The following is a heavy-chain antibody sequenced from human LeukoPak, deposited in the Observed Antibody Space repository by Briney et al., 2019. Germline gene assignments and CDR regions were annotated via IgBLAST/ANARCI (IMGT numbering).Heavy chain of an antibody. D-gene: IGHD5-24*01. V-gene: IGHV1-18*01. J-gene: IGHJ4*02. Sequence: GASVKVSCKASGYSFSSYGISWVRQAPGQGLEYMGWISAYNGNTNFGQKVQGRVTMTTDTSTSTAYMELKHLRSDDTAVYYCARGGYKDADWDFDYWGQGTLLTVSS. CDR1: GYSFSSYG. CDR2: ISAYNGNT. CDR3: ARGGYKDADWDFDY.